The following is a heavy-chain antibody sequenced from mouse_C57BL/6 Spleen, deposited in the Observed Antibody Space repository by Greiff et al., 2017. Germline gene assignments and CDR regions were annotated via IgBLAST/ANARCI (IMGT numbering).Heavy chain of an antibody. D-gene: IGHD2-4*01. CDR1: GYTFTSYW. CDR2: IYPGSGST. Sequence: QVHVKQPGAELVKPGASVKMSCKASGYTFTSYWITWVKQRPGQGLEWIGDIYPGSGSTNYNEKFKSKATLTVDTSSSTAYMQLSSLTSEDSAVYYCAREDDYDDGNWYFDVWGTGTTVTVSS. J-gene: IGHJ1*03. V-gene: IGHV1-55*01. CDR3: AREDDYDDGNWYFDV.